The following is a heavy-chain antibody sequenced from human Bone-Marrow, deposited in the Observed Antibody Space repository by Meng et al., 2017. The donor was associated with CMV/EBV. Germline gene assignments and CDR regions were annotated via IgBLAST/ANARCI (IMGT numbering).Heavy chain of an antibody. CDR2: INPNSGGT. Sequence: ASVKVSCKASGYTLTGYYMHWVRQAPGQGLEWMGWINPNSGGTNYAQKFQGRVTMTRDTSISTAYMELSRLRSDDTAVYYCARTDYYDSSGYSFFDYWGQGTLVTVSS. CDR3: ARTDYYDSSGYSFFDY. V-gene: IGHV1-2*02. D-gene: IGHD3-22*01. J-gene: IGHJ4*02. CDR1: GYTLTGYY.